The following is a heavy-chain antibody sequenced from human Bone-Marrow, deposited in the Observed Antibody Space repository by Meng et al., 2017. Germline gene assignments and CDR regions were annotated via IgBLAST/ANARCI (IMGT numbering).Heavy chain of an antibody. V-gene: IGHV3-23*01. D-gene: IGHD3-10*01. J-gene: IGHJ4*02. Sequence: GESLKISCAASGFTFSSYAMSWVRQAPGKGLEWVSAISGSGGSTYYADSVKGRFTISRDNSKNTLYLQMNSLRAEDTAVYYCANLGGFGELFRPFGYWGQGTLVTVSS. CDR2: ISGSGGST. CDR3: ANLGGFGELFRPFGY. CDR1: GFTFSSYA.